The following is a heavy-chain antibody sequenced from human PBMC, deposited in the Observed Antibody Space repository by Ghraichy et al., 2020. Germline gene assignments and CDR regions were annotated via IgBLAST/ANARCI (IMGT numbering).Heavy chain of an antibody. CDR3: GGPYSSSSGRYYYYGMDV. CDR2: ISATTLST. D-gene: IGHD6-6*01. Sequence: GGSLRLSCAASGFTLRYYAINWVRQASGKGLEWVSGISATTLSTYYADSVKGRFTISRDNSKNTVYLQMDSLRAEDTAIYYCGGPYSSSSGRYYYYGMDVWGQGTTVTVSS. V-gene: IGHV3-23*01. CDR1: GFTLRYYA. J-gene: IGHJ6*02.